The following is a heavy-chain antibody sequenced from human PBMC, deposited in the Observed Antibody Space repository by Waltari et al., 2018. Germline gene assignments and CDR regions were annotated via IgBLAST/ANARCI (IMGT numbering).Heavy chain of an antibody. CDR3: ASGVGAADFSMDV. Sequence: QVQLVQSGAEVKKPGSSVKLSCKASGGTFSSYTISWVRQAPGQGLEWMGRIVPILDIVNYAPKLQGRSTITADKAPSTAYMELSNLRSEDTAVYYYASGVGAADFSMDVWGQGTAVTVS. CDR2: IVPILDIV. J-gene: IGHJ6*02. D-gene: IGHD1-26*01. V-gene: IGHV1-69*02. CDR1: GGTFSSYT.